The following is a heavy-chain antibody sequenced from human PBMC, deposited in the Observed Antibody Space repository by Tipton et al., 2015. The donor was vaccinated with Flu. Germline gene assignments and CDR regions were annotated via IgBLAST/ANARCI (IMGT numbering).Heavy chain of an antibody. J-gene: IGHJ6*02. CDR2: IYAGDSDT. CDR1: GYSFSNYW. CDR3: ATNYDYYALAL. V-gene: IGHV5-51*03. Sequence: VQLVQSGAEVKKPGESLKISCQGSGYSFSNYWIGWVRQVPGKGLEWIGIIYAGDSDTRYSPSFQGHVTMSADKSISTAYLQWSSLKASDTAMYFCATNYDYYALALWGQGTTVTVSS.